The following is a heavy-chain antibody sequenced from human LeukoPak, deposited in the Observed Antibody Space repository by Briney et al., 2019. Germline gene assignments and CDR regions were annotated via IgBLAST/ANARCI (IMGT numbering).Heavy chain of an antibody. Sequence: PSETLSLTCSVSGASITSSYWSWIRQTPGKGLEWIGNIYSGSTNYNPSFESRVTVSLDTSKNQFSLRLTSVTVADTALYYCARDGYGSGSYGWFDPWGQGTLVTVSS. CDR1: GASITSSY. V-gene: IGHV4-59*01. D-gene: IGHD3-10*01. CDR2: IYSGST. CDR3: ARDGYGSGSYGWFDP. J-gene: IGHJ5*02.